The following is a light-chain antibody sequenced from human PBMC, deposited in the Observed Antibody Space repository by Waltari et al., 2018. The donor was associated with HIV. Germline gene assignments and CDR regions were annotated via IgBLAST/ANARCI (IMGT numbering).Light chain of an antibody. CDR2: TAS. CDR3: QQRSDYPIT. Sequence: DIQLTQSPLFLSASVGDRVTITCRASQVISNFLAWYQQNPGKAPKLLIHTASISQSGVPSRFSGSGSGTEFTRTISSLQPEDFATYYCQQRSDYPITFGQGTRLEIK. CDR1: QVISNF. J-gene: IGKJ5*01. V-gene: IGKV1-9*01.